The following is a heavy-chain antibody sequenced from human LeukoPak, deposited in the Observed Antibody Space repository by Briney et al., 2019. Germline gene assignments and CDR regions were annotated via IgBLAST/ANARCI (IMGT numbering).Heavy chain of an antibody. CDR3: ARDRGGVIPRAFDI. CDR1: GGSISSGDYY. CDR2: IYYSGST. V-gene: IGHV4-30-4*01. D-gene: IGHD2-15*01. J-gene: IGHJ3*02. Sequence: SETLSLTCTVSGGSISSGDYYWSWIRQPPGKGLEWIGYIYYSGSTYYNPSLKSRVTISVDTPKNQFSLKLSSVTAADTAVYYCARDRGGVIPRAFDIWGQGTMVTVSS.